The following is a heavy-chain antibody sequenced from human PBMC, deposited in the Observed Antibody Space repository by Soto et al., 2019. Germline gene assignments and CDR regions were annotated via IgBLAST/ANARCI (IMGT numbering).Heavy chain of an antibody. D-gene: IGHD6-19*01. CDR2: IYHSGST. CDR1: GGSISSSNW. Sequence: PSETLSLTCAVSGGSISSSNWWSWVRQPPGKGLEWIGEIYHSGSTNYSPSLKSRVTISVDKSKNQFSLKLSSVTAADTAVYYCARESSGWFLYYYYGMDVWGQGTTVTVSS. V-gene: IGHV4-4*02. CDR3: ARESSGWFLYYYYGMDV. J-gene: IGHJ6*02.